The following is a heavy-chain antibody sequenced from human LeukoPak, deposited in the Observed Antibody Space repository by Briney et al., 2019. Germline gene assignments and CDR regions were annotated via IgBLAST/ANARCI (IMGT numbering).Heavy chain of an antibody. V-gene: IGHV3-7*04. CDR1: RFPFSSYW. CDR3: TRVGYIDEGIDY. J-gene: IGHJ4*02. CDR2: IKQDGSKK. D-gene: IGHD5-24*01. Sequence: PGGSLRLSCVASRFPFSSYWMTWVRQAPGKGLEWVANIKQDGSKKSYVDSVKGRFTISRDNAKNSLYLQMNSLRAEDTAIYYCTRVGYIDEGIDYCGQGTLVTVSS.